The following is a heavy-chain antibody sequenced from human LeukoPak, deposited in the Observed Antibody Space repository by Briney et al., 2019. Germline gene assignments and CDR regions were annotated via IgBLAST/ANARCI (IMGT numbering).Heavy chain of an antibody. Sequence: GESLKISCKGSGYSFSSYWISWVRQMPGKGLGWMGRIDPSDSYTNYSPSFQGHVTISADKSIRTAYLQWSSLKASDTAMYYCARQSYGDYVSYWGQGTLVTVSS. J-gene: IGHJ4*02. V-gene: IGHV5-10-1*01. CDR2: IDPSDSYT. CDR3: ARQSYGDYVSY. CDR1: GYSFSSYW. D-gene: IGHD4-17*01.